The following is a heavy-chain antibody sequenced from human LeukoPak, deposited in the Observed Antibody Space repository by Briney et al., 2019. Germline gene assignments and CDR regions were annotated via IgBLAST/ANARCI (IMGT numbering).Heavy chain of an antibody. CDR3: ARERSGWFFSN. J-gene: IGHJ4*02. CDR1: GYSFTSYG. V-gene: IGHV1-18*01. CDR2: INPYNGNT. Sequence: GASVKVSCKASGYSFTSYGITWVRQAPGQGLEWMGWINPYNGNTNHAQKLQGRVTMTTDTSTSTAYMDLRSLRSDDTAVYYCARERSGWFFSNWGQGTLVTVSS. D-gene: IGHD6-19*01.